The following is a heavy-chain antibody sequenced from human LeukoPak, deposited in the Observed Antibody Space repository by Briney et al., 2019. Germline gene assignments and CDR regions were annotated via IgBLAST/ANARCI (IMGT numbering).Heavy chain of an antibody. J-gene: IGHJ6*03. Sequence: PSETLSLTCTVSGGSISSYYWSWIRQPPGKGLEWIGYIYYSGSTNYNPSLKSRVTISVDTSKNQFSLKLSSVTAADTAVYYCARGGSSWYAVRYCYYMDVWGKGTTVTVSS. CDR3: ARGGSSWYAVRYCYYMDV. CDR1: GGSISSYY. V-gene: IGHV4-59*01. D-gene: IGHD6-13*01. CDR2: IYYSGST.